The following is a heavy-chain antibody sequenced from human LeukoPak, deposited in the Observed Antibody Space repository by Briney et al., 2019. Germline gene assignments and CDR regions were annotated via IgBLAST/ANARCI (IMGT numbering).Heavy chain of an antibody. CDR1: GYTLTELS. V-gene: IGHV1-24*01. CDR2: FDPEDGEP. D-gene: IGHD2-2*01. CDR3: ATENDPVVPAAHGYYYYGMDV. J-gene: IGHJ6*02. Sequence: ASVKVSCKVSGYTLTELSMHWVRQAPGKGLEWMGGFDPEDGEPIYAQKFQGRVTMTEDTSTDTAYMELSSLRSEDTAVYYCATENDPVVPAAHGYYYYGMDVWGQGTTVTVSS.